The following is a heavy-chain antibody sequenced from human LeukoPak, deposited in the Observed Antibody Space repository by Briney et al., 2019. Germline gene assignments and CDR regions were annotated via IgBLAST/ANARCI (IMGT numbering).Heavy chain of an antibody. CDR2: IYYSGST. CDR3: ARDESGYSSSWGYYYYMDV. J-gene: IGHJ6*03. V-gene: IGHV4-39*07. D-gene: IGHD6-13*01. Sequence: PSETLSLTCTVSGGSISSSSYYWGWIRQPPGKGLEWIGSIYYSGSTYYNPSLKSRVTISVDTSKNQFSLKLSSVTAADTAVYYCARDESGYSSSWGYYYYMDVWGKGTTVTVSS. CDR1: GGSISSSSYY.